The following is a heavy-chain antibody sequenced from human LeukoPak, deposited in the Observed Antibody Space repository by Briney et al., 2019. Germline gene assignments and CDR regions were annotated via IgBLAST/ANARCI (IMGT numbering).Heavy chain of an antibody. CDR3: ARGFDSGYDFGY. D-gene: IGHD5-12*01. CDR1: GYTFSTYG. CDR2: IWYDGSNK. Sequence: PGRSLRLSCAASGYTFSTYGMHWVRQAPGKGLESVAVIWYDGSNKYYIDSVRGRFTISRDNSRNTLYLQMNSLRAEDTAVYYCARGFDSGYDFGYWGQGTLVTVSS. J-gene: IGHJ4*02. V-gene: IGHV3-33*01.